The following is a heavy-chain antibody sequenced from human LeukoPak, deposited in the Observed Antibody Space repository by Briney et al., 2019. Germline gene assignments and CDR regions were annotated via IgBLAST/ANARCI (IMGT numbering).Heavy chain of an antibody. J-gene: IGHJ4*02. CDR3: ARDHFGSLDS. D-gene: IGHD3-10*01. CDR1: GGSFSGYY. Sequence: SETLSLTCAVYGGSFSGYYWSWIRQPPGKGLEWIGEINHSGSTNYNPSLKRRVTISVDTSKNQFSLTLTSVTAADTAVYFCARDHFGSLDSWGQGILVTVSS. V-gene: IGHV4-34*01. CDR2: INHSGST.